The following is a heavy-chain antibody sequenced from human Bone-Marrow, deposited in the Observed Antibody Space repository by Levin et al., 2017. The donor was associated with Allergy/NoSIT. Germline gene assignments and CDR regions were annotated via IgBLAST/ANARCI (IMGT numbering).Heavy chain of an antibody. Sequence: GGSLRLSCAASGFTFSRHSFYWVRQAPGKGLEWVAVISHDGSHRYYAESVKGRFTMSRDTVRNTIYLQLNNLRHDDTARYFCARSLEASSIYGMDVWGQGTAVTV. CDR1: GFTFSRHS. D-gene: IGHD1-1*01. CDR3: ARSLEASSIYGMDV. CDR2: ISHDGSHR. J-gene: IGHJ6*02. V-gene: IGHV3-30*04.